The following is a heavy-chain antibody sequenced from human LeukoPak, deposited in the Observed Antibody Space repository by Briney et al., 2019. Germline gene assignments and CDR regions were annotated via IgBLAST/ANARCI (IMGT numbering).Heavy chain of an antibody. Sequence: ASVKVSCKASGYTFTGYYIHWVRQAPGQGLEWMGWINPNSGGTNYAQKFQGRVTMTRDTSISTAYMELSRLRSEDTAVYYCAGDLPLGGYSYGWKGWFDPWGQGTLVTVSS. V-gene: IGHV1-2*02. D-gene: IGHD5-18*01. CDR2: INPNSGGT. CDR3: AGDLPLGGYSYGWKGWFDP. J-gene: IGHJ5*02. CDR1: GYTFTGYY.